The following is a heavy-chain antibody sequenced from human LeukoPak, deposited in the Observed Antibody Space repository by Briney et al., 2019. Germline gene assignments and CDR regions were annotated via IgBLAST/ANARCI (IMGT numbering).Heavy chain of an antibody. Sequence: PGRSLKLSCAASGFTFSEFEMNWVRQAPGKGLEWVSYISTTGNTIYYADSVKGRFTISRDNAKNSLYLQVNSLRAEGTAVYYCARDLGGLQGAFDIWGQGTMVTVSS. V-gene: IGHV3-48*03. CDR2: ISTTGNTI. CDR1: GFTFSEFE. J-gene: IGHJ3*02. D-gene: IGHD5-24*01. CDR3: ARDLGGLQGAFDI.